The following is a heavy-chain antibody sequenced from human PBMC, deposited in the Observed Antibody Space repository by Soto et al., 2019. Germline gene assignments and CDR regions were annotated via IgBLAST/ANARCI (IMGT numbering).Heavy chain of an antibody. CDR3: ARPISYSSSWYWFHP. V-gene: IGHV4-39*01. J-gene: IGHJ5*02. CDR1: GGSISSSSYY. CDR2: IYYSGST. Sequence: SETLSLTCTVSGGSISSSSYYWGWIRQPPGKGLEWIGSIYYSGSTYYNPSLKSRVTISVDTSKNQFSLKLSSVTAADTAVYYCARPISYSSSWYWFHPWGQGTLVTVSS. D-gene: IGHD6-13*01.